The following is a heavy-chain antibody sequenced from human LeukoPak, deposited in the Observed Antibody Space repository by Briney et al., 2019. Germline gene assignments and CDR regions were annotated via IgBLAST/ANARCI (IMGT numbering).Heavy chain of an antibody. CDR1: GYTFTSYG. V-gene: IGHV1-3*01. J-gene: IGHJ5*02. D-gene: IGHD3-9*01. CDR2: INAGNGNT. CDR3: ARDYDILTGFDP. Sequence: ASVKVSCKASGYTFTSYGISWVRQAPGQRLEWMGWINAGNGNTKYSQKFQGRVTITRDTSASTAYMELSSLRSEDTAVYYCARDYDILTGFDPWGQGTLVTVSS.